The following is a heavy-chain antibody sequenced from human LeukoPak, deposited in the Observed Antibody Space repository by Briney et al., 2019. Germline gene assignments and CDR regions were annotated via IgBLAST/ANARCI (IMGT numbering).Heavy chain of an antibody. D-gene: IGHD3/OR15-3a*01. V-gene: IGHV4-59*01. Sequence: SETLSLICTVSGGSISSYYWSWIRQPPGKGLEWIGYIYYSGSTNYNPSLKSRVTISVDTSKNQFSLKLSSVTAADTAVYYCAREGFGLLDYWGQGTLVTVSS. CDR3: AREGFGLLDY. J-gene: IGHJ4*02. CDR1: GGSISSYY. CDR2: IYYSGST.